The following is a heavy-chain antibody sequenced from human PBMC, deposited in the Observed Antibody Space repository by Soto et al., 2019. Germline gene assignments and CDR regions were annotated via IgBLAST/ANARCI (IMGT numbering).Heavy chain of an antibody. CDR1: GGTFSSYA. CDR3: AREGATGNTVGE. J-gene: IGHJ4*02. Sequence: VQLVQSGAEVKKPGSSVKVSCKASGGTFSSYAISWVRQAPGQGLEWMGGIIPIFGTANYAEKFQCRGTITADQSTSTADMELSSLRSEDTAVYYCAREGATGNTVGEWGQGPLVTVSS. V-gene: IGHV1-69*01. CDR2: IIPIFGTA. D-gene: IGHD1-7*01.